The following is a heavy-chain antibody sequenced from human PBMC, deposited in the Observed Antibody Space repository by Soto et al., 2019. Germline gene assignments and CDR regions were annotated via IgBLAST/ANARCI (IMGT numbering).Heavy chain of an antibody. D-gene: IGHD2-21*02. J-gene: IGHJ3*01. CDR1: AGSFSGYY. Sequence: SETLSLTCVVYAGSFSGYYWTWIRQPPGKGLEWIGEINHSGSTNQNPSLKSRVTISIDTSKKQFSLRLSSVTAADTAVYYCARGDTVTGKNVFDFWGQGTMVTVSS. CDR2: INHSGST. V-gene: IGHV4-34*01. CDR3: ARGDTVTGKNVFDF.